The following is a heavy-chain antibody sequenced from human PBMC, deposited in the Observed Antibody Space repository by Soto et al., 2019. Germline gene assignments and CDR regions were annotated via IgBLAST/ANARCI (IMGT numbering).Heavy chain of an antibody. CDR1: GYTFTSYD. J-gene: IGHJ4*02. V-gene: IGHV1-18*01. D-gene: IGHD2-21*02. CDR2: ISPNNGNT. Sequence: GASVKVSCKASGYTFTSYDISWVRQATGQGLEWMGWISPNNGNTNYAQKLQGRVTMTTDTSTSTAYMELRSLRSDDTAVYYCARAYCGGDCYGTDYWGQGTLVTVSS. CDR3: ARAYCGGDCYGTDY.